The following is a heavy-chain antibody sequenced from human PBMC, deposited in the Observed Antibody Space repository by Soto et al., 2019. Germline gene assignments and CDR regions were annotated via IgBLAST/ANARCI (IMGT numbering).Heavy chain of an antibody. V-gene: IGHV4-4*02. J-gene: IGHJ6*02. Sequence: SETLSLTCAVSGGSISRSNWWSWVRQPPGKGLEWIGEIYHSGSTNYNPSLKSRVTISVDKSKNQFSLKLSSVTAADTAVYYCASDIAAASRVYGMDVWGQGTTVTVSS. CDR2: IYHSGST. CDR1: GGSISRSNW. CDR3: ASDIAAASRVYGMDV. D-gene: IGHD6-13*01.